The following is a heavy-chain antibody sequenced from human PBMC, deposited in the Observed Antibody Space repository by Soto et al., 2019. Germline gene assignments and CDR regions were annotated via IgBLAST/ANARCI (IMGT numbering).Heavy chain of an antibody. V-gene: IGHV1-3*01. CDR3: ARGGSGSYLRDY. CDR1: GYTFTSYA. CDR2: INAGNGNT. D-gene: IGHD3-10*01. Sequence: QVQLVQSGAEVKKPGASVKVSCKASGYTFTSYAMHWVRQAPGQRLEWMGWINAGNGNTKYSQKFQGRVTITRDTSASTAYMELSSLRSEDTAVYYCARGGSGSYLRDYWGQGTLVTVSS. J-gene: IGHJ4*02.